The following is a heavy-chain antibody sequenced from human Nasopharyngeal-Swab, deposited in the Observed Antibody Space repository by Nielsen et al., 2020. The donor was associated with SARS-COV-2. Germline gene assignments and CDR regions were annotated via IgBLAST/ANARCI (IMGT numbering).Heavy chain of an antibody. CDR2: ISWNSGRI. CDR3: AKDRYRLNYYDSSLDAFDI. CDR1: GFTFDDYA. J-gene: IGHJ3*02. Sequence: GGSLRLSCAASGFTFDDYAMHWVRQAPGKGLEWVSGISWNSGRIGYADSVKGRFTISRDNAKNPLYLQMNSLRAEDTALYYCAKDRYRLNYYDSSLDAFDIWGQGTMVTVSS. D-gene: IGHD3-22*01. V-gene: IGHV3-9*01.